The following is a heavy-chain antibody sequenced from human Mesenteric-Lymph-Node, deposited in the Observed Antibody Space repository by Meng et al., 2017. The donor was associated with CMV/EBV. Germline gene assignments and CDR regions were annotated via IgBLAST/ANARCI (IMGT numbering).Heavy chain of an antibody. CDR2: IIALMDIL. CDR1: GYTFTSYG. CDR3: ARSLGRRGTSGMDV. J-gene: IGHJ6*02. D-gene: IGHD2-15*01. V-gene: IGHV1-69*10. Sequence: SVKVSCKASGYTFTSYGISWVRQAPGQGLEWMGGIIALMDILNYAQKFAGRVTITADRSTNTVYMELSSLRSEDTAVYYCARSLGRRGTSGMDVWGQGTTVTVSS.